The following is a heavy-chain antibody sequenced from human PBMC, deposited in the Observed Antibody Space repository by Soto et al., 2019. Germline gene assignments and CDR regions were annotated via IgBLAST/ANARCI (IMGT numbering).Heavy chain of an antibody. CDR3: ARDIVVVTAAIAAFDI. D-gene: IGHD2-2*01. V-gene: IGHV1-69*08. CDR2: IIPILGIA. Sequence: QVQLVQSGAEVKKPGSSVKVSCKASGGTFSSYTISWLRQAPGQGLEWMGRIIPILGIANYAQKFQGRVTITADKSTSTAYMELSSLRSEDTAVYYCARDIVVVTAAIAAFDIWGQGTMVTVSS. J-gene: IGHJ3*02. CDR1: GGTFSSYT.